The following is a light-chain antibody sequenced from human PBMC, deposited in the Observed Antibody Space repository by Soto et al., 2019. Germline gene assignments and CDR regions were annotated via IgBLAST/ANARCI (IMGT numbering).Light chain of an antibody. J-gene: IGKJ1*01. CDR2: DAS. CDR3: QQYNSYSQGT. CDR1: QSISRW. Sequence: DIQMTQSPSTLSASVGDRVTITCRASQSISRWLAWYLQKPGKAPKLLIYDASSLESGVPSRFSGSGSGTEFTLTISSLQTDDFATYYCQQYNSYSQGTFGQGTKVEI. V-gene: IGKV1-5*01.